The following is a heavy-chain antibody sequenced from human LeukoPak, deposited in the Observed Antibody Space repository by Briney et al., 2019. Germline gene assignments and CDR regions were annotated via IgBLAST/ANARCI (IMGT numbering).Heavy chain of an antibody. Sequence: GGSLRLSCAASGFTFSSYWMSWVRQTPGKGPKWVANIKQDGSEKDYVDSVKGRFTISRDNAKNSLYLQMNRLRAEDTAVYYCARTDGYCSSTSCQEYFQHRGQGTLVAVSS. V-gene: IGHV3-7*01. J-gene: IGHJ1*01. CDR1: GFTFSSYW. D-gene: IGHD2-2*01. CDR3: ARTDGYCSSTSCQEYFQH. CDR2: IKQDGSEK.